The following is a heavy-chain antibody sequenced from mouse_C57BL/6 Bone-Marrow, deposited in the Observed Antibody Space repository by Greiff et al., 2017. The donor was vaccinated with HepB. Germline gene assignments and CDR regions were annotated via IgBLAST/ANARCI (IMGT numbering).Heavy chain of an antibody. J-gene: IGHJ3*01. Sequence: EVQLQQSGAELVRPGASVKLSCTASGFNIKDDYMHWVKQRPEQGLEWIGWIDPENGDTEYASKFQGKATITADTSSNTAYLQLSSLTSEDTAVYYCTTSYGSSYWVAYWGQGTLVTVSA. CDR3: TTSYGSSYWVAY. CDR1: GFNIKDDY. V-gene: IGHV14-4*01. D-gene: IGHD1-1*01. CDR2: IDPENGDT.